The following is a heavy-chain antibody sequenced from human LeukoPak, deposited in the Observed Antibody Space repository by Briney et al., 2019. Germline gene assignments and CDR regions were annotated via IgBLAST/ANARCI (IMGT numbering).Heavy chain of an antibody. CDR2: ISGSGGST. Sequence: GGSLRLSCAASGLTFSSYAMSWVRQAPGKGLEWVSAISGSGGSTYYADSVKGRFTISRDNSKNTLYLQMNSLRAEDTAVYYCAKAKLAXAGXXXXXXDXWGQXXLXTVSS. J-gene: IGHJ4*02. CDR1: GLTFSSYA. D-gene: IGHD6-19*01. CDR3: AKAKLAXAGXXXXXXDX. V-gene: IGHV3-23*01.